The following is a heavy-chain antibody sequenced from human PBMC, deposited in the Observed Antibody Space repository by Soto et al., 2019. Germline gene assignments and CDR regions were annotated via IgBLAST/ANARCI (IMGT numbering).Heavy chain of an antibody. J-gene: IGHJ6*02. V-gene: IGHV1-69*13. CDR3: ARAGQKAAGYYYYYYGKDV. D-gene: IGHD6-13*01. CDR2: ISPFFGTA. Sequence: VASVKVSCKASGYTFTSYGISWVRQAPGQGLEWMGGISPFFGTANYAQKFQGRVTITADESTSTAYMELSSLRSEDTAVYYCARAGQKAAGYYYYYYGKDVWGQGTTVTVSS. CDR1: GYTFTSYG.